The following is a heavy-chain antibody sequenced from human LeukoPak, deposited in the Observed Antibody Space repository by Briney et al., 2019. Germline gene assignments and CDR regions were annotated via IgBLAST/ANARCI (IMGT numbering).Heavy chain of an antibody. Sequence: GGSLRLSCAASGFTFSSYSMSWVRQAPGKGREWVSAISGSGGSTYYADSVKGRFTISRDNSKNTLYLPMNSLRAEDTAVYYCAKAYYYYDSSGYYFWGQGTLVTVSS. CDR2: ISGSGGST. CDR1: GFTFSSYS. J-gene: IGHJ4*02. D-gene: IGHD3-22*01. V-gene: IGHV3-23*01. CDR3: AKAYYYYDSSGYYF.